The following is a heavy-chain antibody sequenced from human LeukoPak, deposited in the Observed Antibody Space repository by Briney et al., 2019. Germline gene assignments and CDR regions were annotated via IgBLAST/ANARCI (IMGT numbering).Heavy chain of an antibody. CDR2: IHHSGSA. V-gene: IGHV4-4*02. Sequence: SETLSLTCAVSGGSISSSNWWSWVRQPPGQGLEWIAEIHHSGSANYNPSLKSRVTISVDTSKNQFSLKLSSVTAADTAVYYCARYYVWGSYRPVDFDYWGQGTLVTVSS. J-gene: IGHJ4*02. D-gene: IGHD3-16*02. CDR1: GGSISSSNW. CDR3: ARYYVWGSYRPVDFDY.